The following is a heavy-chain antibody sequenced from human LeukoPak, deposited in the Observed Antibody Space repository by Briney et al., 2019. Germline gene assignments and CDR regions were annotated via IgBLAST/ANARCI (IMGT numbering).Heavy chain of an antibody. V-gene: IGHV4-61*01. CDR3: ARSITMVRGVRRVWFDP. J-gene: IGHJ5*02. CDR2: IYYSGST. D-gene: IGHD3-10*01. CDR1: GGSVSSGSYY. Sequence: SETLSLTCLVSGGSVSSGSYYWSWLRQPPGKGLEWLGYIYYSGSTNYNPSLKSRVTISVDTSKNQFSLKLSSVTAADTAVYYCARSITMVRGVRRVWFDPWGQGTRVTVSS.